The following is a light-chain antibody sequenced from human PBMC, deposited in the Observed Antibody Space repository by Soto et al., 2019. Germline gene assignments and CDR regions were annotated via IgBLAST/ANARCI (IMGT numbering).Light chain of an antibody. V-gene: IGLV2-23*02. CDR1: RNDVGTYNL. J-gene: IGLJ1*01. CDR2: EVT. CDR3: CSYAGRSTYV. Sequence: QSVLTQPASVSGSPGQSITISCTGTRNDVGTYNLVSWYQQYPGKAPKLLISEVTKLPSAVSTRFSGSKSGNTASLTISGLQAEDEADYYCCSYAGRSTYVFGTGTQLTVL.